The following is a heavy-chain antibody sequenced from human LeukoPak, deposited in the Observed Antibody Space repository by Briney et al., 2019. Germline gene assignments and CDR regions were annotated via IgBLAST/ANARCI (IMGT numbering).Heavy chain of an antibody. V-gene: IGHV4-30-2*01. CDR1: GGSIGSGGYS. J-gene: IGHJ3*02. CDR3: ARGEGFSCSSTSCYPKNAFDI. Sequence: SETLSLTCAVSGGSIGSGGYSWSWIRQPPGNGLEWIGYFYHSGSTYYNPSLKSRVTISVDRSKNQFSLKLSSVTAADTAVYYCARGEGFSCSSTSCYPKNAFDIWGQGTMVTVSS. D-gene: IGHD2-2*01. CDR2: FYHSGST.